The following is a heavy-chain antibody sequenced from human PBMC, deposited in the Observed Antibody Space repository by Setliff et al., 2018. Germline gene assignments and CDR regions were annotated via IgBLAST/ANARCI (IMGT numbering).Heavy chain of an antibody. CDR3: ARGPKDFVVLPTAAYFDY. Sequence: ASVKVSCKASGYTFTGYYMHWVRQAPGQGLEWMGWISPHTGVTNYAQNFQGRVTMTTDASTSTAYMELRSLRSDDTAVYYCARGPKDFVVLPTAAYFDYWGQGTLVTVS. CDR2: ISPHTGVT. CDR1: GYTFTGYY. V-gene: IGHV1-2*02. J-gene: IGHJ4*02. D-gene: IGHD2-2*01.